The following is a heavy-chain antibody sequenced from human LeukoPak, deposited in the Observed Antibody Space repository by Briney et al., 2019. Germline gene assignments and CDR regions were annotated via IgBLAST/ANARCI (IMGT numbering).Heavy chain of an antibody. CDR3: ARIESDYYDSSGYPDY. J-gene: IGHJ4*02. D-gene: IGHD3-22*01. CDR1: GFTFSSYA. V-gene: IGHV3-23*01. CDR2: ISGSGGST. Sequence: GGSLRLSCAASGFTFSSYAMSWVRQAPGKGLEWVSAISGSGGSTYYADSVKGRFTISRDNSKNTLYLQMNSLRAEDTAVYYCARIESDYYDSSGYPDYWGQGTLVTVSS.